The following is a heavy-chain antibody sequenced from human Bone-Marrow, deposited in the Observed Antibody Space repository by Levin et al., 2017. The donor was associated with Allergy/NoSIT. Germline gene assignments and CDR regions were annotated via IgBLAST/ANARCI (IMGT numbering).Heavy chain of an antibody. CDR2: IVVGSGNT. D-gene: IGHD5-24*01. CDR1: GFTFTNPA. CDR3: AADSRDSAGGGDY. Sequence: PQASVKVSCKASGFTFTNPAVQWVRQARGQRLEWIGWIVVGSGNTNYAQTFQDRVTITWDRSTNTAYMELSSLRSEDTAVYYCAADSRDSAGGGDYWGQGTLVTVSS. J-gene: IGHJ4*02. V-gene: IGHV1-58*01.